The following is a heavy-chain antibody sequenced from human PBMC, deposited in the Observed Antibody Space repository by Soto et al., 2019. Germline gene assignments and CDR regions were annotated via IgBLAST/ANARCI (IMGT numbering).Heavy chain of an antibody. CDR2: ISGDSNYI. V-gene: IGHV3-21*06. J-gene: IGHJ3*01. CDR3: ARVVYFDRSAYGL. Sequence: VGSLRLSCAASGFSFSGYNMNWVRQAPGKGLEWVSSISGDSNYIYYADSVQGRFTISRDNTKNSVYLQMNSLRAEDTAVYYCARVVYFDRSAYGLWGQGTMVTVS. D-gene: IGHD3-22*01. CDR1: GFSFSGYN.